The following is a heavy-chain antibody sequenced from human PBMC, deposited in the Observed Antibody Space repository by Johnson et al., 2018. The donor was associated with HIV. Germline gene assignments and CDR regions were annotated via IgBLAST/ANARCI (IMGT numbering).Heavy chain of an antibody. D-gene: IGHD3-22*01. CDR2: INWNGGST. Sequence: VQLVESGGGVVQPGRPLRPSCAASGFTVSTNYMSWVRQAPGKGLEWVSGINWNGGSTGYADSVKGRFTISRDNAKNSLYLQMNSLRAEDTAVYYCARGGRGVRITMIVVVPNDAFDIWGQGTMVTVSS. CDR1: GFTVSTNY. V-gene: IGHV3-20*04. CDR3: ARGGRGVRITMIVVVPNDAFDI. J-gene: IGHJ3*02.